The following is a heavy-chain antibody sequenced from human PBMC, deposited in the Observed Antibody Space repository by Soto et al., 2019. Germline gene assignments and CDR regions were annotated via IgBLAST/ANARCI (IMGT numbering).Heavy chain of an antibody. CDR3: ARDKITGLFDY. D-gene: IGHD2-8*02. CDR1: GGSFIGYY. Sequence: QVQLQQWGAGLLKPSETLSRTCAVYGGSFIGYYWTWIRQPPGTGLEWIGEINHSGSTNYNPSLKSRVTISVDTTKNQSSLKLTSVTAADTAVYYCARDKITGLFDYWGQGTLVTVSS. V-gene: IGHV4-34*01. J-gene: IGHJ4*02. CDR2: INHSGST.